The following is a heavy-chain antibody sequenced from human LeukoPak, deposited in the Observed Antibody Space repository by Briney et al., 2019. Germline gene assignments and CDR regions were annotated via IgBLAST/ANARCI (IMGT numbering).Heavy chain of an antibody. CDR2: INPSGGST. CDR3: ARDAASITGTTFLMYYFDY. Sequence: ASVKVSCKASGYTFTSYYMHWVRQAPGQGLEWMGIINPSGGSTSYAQKFQGRVTMTRDMSTSTVYMELSSLRSEDTAVYYCARDAASITGTTFLMYYFDYWGQGTLVTVSS. V-gene: IGHV1-46*01. CDR1: GYTFTSYY. J-gene: IGHJ4*02. D-gene: IGHD1-7*01.